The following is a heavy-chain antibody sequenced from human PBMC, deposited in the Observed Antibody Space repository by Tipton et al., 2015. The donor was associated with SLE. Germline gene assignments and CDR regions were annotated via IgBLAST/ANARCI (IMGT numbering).Heavy chain of an antibody. CDR2: IKQDGSEK. CDR1: GFTFSSYW. V-gene: IGHV3-7*01. J-gene: IGHJ2*01. CDR3: AREQWVAGDYKL. Sequence: SLRLSCAASGFTFSSYWMSWVRQAPGKGLEWVANIKQDGSEKYYVDSVKGRFTISRDNAENSLYLQMNSLRAVDTAVYYCAREQWVAGDYKLWGRGTLVTVSS. D-gene: IGHD4-17*01.